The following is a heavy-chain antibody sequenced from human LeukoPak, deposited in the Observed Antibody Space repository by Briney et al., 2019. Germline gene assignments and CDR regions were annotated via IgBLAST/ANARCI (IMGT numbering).Heavy chain of an antibody. D-gene: IGHD3-10*01. CDR2: ISAYSGNT. CDR1: GYTFTNFG. Sequence: ASVKVSCKASGYTFTNFGTSWVRQAPGQGLEWMGWISAYSGNTNYAQKFQGRVTMTTDTSTSTGYMELRSLRSDDTAVYYCARLRLSGSYSPLDAFDIWGQGTMVTISS. CDR3: ARLRLSGSYSPLDAFDI. V-gene: IGHV1-18*01. J-gene: IGHJ3*02.